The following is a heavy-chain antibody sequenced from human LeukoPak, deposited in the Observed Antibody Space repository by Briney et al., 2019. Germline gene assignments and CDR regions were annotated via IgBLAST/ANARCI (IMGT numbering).Heavy chain of an antibody. CDR3: ARDRSANGGSDY. CDR2: IWYDGSNK. Sequence: AGGSLRLSCAASGFTFSSYGMHWVRQAPGKGLEWVAVIWYDGSNKYYADSVKGRFTISRDNSKNTLYLQMNSLRAEDTAVYYCARDRSANGGSDYWGQGTLVTVSS. CDR1: GFTFSSYG. D-gene: IGHD4-23*01. J-gene: IGHJ4*02. V-gene: IGHV3-33*01.